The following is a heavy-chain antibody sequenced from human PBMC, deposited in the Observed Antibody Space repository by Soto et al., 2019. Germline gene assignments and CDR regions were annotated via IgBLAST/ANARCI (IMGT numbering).Heavy chain of an antibody. D-gene: IGHD3-9*01. CDR3: ATWDWLDLYYYYGMDV. CDR2: ISGSGGST. J-gene: IGHJ6*02. V-gene: IGHV3-23*01. CDR1: GFTFSSYA. Sequence: EVQLLESGGGLVQPGGSLRLSCAASGFTFSSYAMSWVRQAPGKGLEWVSAISGSGGSTYYADSVKGRFTISRDNSKNTLYLQMNSLRAEDTAVYYCATWDWLDLYYYYGMDVWGQGTTVTVSS.